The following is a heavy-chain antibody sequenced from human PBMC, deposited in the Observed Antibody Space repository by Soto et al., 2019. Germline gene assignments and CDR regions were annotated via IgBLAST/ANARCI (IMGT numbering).Heavy chain of an antibody. D-gene: IGHD6-19*01. J-gene: IGHJ6*03. CDR1: GYTFTSYG. CDR3: VREKAGTMDYYMDV. Sequence: ASVKVSCKASGYTFTSYGISWVRQAPGQGLEWMGWISAYNGNTNYAQKLQGRVTMTTDTSTSTVYMELRSLRSDDTAVYYCVREKAGTMDYYMDVWGKGTTVTVSS. V-gene: IGHV1-18*01. CDR2: ISAYNGNT.